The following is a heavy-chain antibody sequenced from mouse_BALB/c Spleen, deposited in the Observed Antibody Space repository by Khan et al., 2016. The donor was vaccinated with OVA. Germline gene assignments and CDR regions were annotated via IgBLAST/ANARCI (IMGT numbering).Heavy chain of an antibody. V-gene: IGHV1-7*01. CDR2: INPSTGYT. CDR3: ARRGLRWDFDY. Sequence: VQLQESGAELAKPGASVKMSCKASGYTFINYWILWIKQRPGQGLEWIGSINPSTGYTEYNQNFKDKATLTADKSSSTAYMQLSSLTSEDSTVYYGARRGLRWDFDYWGQGTTLTVSS. J-gene: IGHJ2*01. D-gene: IGHD1-1*01. CDR1: GYTFINYW.